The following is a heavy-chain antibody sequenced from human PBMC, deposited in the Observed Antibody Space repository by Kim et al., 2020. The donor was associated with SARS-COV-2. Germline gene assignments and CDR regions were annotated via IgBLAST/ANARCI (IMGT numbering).Heavy chain of an antibody. V-gene: IGHV4-31*01. D-gene: IGHD3-10*01. Sequence: GGTSYSPSLKGAVTISRATSKNQFSLKLGSVTAADTAVYYCARDWYGALDYWGQGTLVTVSS. CDR2: GGT. J-gene: IGHJ4*02. CDR3: ARDWYGALDY.